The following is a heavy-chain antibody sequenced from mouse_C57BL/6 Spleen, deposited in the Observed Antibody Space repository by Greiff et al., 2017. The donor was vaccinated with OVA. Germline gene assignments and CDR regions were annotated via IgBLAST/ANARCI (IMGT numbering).Heavy chain of an antibody. CDR1: GFNIKNTY. Sequence: VQLQQSVAELVRPGASVKLSCTASGFNIKNTYMHWVKQRPEQGLEWIGRIDPANGNTKYAPKFQGKATITADTSSNTAYLQLSSLTSEDTAIYYSARRYGSSPRYWYFEVWGTGTTVTVSS. J-gene: IGHJ1*03. CDR3: ARRYGSSPRYWYFEV. D-gene: IGHD1-1*01. V-gene: IGHV14-3*01. CDR2: IDPANGNT.